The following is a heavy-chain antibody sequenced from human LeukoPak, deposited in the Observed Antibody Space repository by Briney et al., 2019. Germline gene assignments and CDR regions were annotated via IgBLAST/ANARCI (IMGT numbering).Heavy chain of an antibody. D-gene: IGHD1-1*01. Sequence: PGGSLRLSCAASGFTFSSIAMTWVRQAPGKGLEWVSTIRSNGDTTYNADSVKGRFTISRDNSKNTLYLQLNNLRVEDTAIYYCAKGQELDDGVFDSWGQGTLVTVSS. CDR1: GFTFSSIA. V-gene: IGHV3-23*01. CDR3: AKGQELDDGVFDS. CDR2: IRSNGDTT. J-gene: IGHJ4*02.